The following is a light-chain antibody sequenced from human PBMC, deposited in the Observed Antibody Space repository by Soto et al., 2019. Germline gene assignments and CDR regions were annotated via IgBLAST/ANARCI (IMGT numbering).Light chain of an antibody. J-gene: IGLJ2*01. Sequence: SYELTQPPSVSLAPGSTARFTCGGTNIGIKSVHWYQQKPGRAPVLVTGYVSDRPSGIPERFSGTNSGNTATLTISRVEAGDEADYYCQVWDSSRDHLVFGGGTKLTVL. V-gene: IGLV3-21*04. CDR1: NIGIKS. CDR3: QVWDSSRDHLV. CDR2: YVS.